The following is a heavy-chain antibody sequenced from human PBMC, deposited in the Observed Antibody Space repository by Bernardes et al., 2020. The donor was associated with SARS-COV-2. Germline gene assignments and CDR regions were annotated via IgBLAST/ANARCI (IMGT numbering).Heavy chain of an antibody. CDR2: IYSGGST. Sequence: GVLRLSCAASGFTVSSNYMSWVRQAPGKGLEWVSVIYSGGSTYYADSVKGRFTISRDNSKNTLYLQMNSLRAEDTAVYYCARDRALVAATHYYYGMDVWGQGTTVTVSS. D-gene: IGHD2-15*01. CDR1: GFTVSSNY. J-gene: IGHJ6*02. V-gene: IGHV3-66*01. CDR3: ARDRALVAATHYYYGMDV.